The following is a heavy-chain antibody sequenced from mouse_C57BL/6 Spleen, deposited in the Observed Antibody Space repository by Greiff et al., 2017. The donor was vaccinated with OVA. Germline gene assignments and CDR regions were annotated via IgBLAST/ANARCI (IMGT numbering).Heavy chain of an antibody. V-gene: IGHV1-53*01. Sequence: QVQLQQPGTELVKPGASVKLSCKASGYTFTSYWMHWVKQRPGQGLEWIGNINPSNSGTNYTEKFKSKATLTVDKSSSTAYMQLSSLTSEDSAVYYGARSEGYYDYDRDAMDYWGQGTSVTVSS. CDR2: INPSNSGT. CDR3: ARSEGYYDYDRDAMDY. D-gene: IGHD2-4*01. J-gene: IGHJ4*01. CDR1: GYTFTSYW.